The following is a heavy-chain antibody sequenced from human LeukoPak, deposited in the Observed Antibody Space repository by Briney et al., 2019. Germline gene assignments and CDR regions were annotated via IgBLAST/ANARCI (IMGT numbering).Heavy chain of an antibody. Sequence: SGPALVKPTQTLTLTCTFSGFSLGTSGMCVSWIRQPPGKALEWLALIDWDDDKYYSTSLKTRLTISKDTSKNQVVLTMTNMDPVDTATYYCARSGVAATDDAFDIWGQGTMVTVSS. CDR2: IDWDDDK. V-gene: IGHV2-70*01. CDR3: ARSGVAATDDAFDI. CDR1: GFSLGTSGMC. J-gene: IGHJ3*02. D-gene: IGHD2-15*01.